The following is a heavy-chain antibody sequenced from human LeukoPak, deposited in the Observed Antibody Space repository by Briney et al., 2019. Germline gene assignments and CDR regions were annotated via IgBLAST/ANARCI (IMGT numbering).Heavy chain of an antibody. CDR1: GFTFSRYA. CDR2: ISGSGGST. Sequence: QPGGSLRLSCAASGFTFSRYAMSWVRQAPGKGLEWVSAISGSGGSTYYADSVKGRFTISRDNSKNTLYLQMNSLRAEDTAVYYCAKPYSSGWYGAGDYFDYWGQGTLVTVSS. CDR3: AKPYSSGWYGAGDYFDY. D-gene: IGHD6-19*01. V-gene: IGHV3-23*01. J-gene: IGHJ4*02.